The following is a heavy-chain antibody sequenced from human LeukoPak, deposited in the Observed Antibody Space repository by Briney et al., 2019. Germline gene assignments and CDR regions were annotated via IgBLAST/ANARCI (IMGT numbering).Heavy chain of an antibody. CDR1: GYTFTSYG. CDR3: ASYSGSYYVFDY. CDR2: ISAYNGNT. D-gene: IGHD1-26*01. Sequence: ASVKVSCKASGYTFTSYGISWVRQAPGQGLEWMGWISAYNGNTNYAQKLQGRVTMTTDTSTSTAYVELRSLRSDDTAVYYCASYSGSYYVFDYWGQGTLVTVSS. J-gene: IGHJ4*02. V-gene: IGHV1-18*01.